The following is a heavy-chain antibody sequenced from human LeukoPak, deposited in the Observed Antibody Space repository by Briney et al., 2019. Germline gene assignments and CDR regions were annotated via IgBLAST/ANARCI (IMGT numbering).Heavy chain of an antibody. Sequence: GGSLRLSCAASGFTFSSYSMNWGRQAPGKGREWGSYISSSSSTIYYADSVKGRFTISRDNSKNTLFLQMNSLRAEDTALYYCARERGRGVISPYFDYWGQGTLVTVSS. D-gene: IGHD3-10*01. CDR1: GFTFSSYS. J-gene: IGHJ4*02. CDR3: ARERGRGVISPYFDY. V-gene: IGHV3-48*01. CDR2: ISSSSSTI.